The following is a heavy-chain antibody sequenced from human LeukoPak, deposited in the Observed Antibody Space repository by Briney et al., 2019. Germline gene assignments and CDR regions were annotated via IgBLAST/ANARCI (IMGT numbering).Heavy chain of an antibody. CDR2: INPSEST. CDR3: ARYYDFWSGYYCFDY. V-gene: IGHV4-34*01. D-gene: IGHD3-3*01. Sequence: SETLSLTCAVYGGSFSGYYWSWIRQPPGKGLEWIGEINPSESTNYNPSLKSRVTISVDTSKNQFSLKLSSVTAADTAVYYCARYYDFWSGYYCFDYWGQGTLVTVSS. J-gene: IGHJ4*02. CDR1: GGSFSGYY.